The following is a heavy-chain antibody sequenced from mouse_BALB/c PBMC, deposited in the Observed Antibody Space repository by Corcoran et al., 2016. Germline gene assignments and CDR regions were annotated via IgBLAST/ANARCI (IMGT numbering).Heavy chain of an antibody. V-gene: IGHV9-3-1*01. CDR1: GYTFTNYG. CDR3: AREPYAMDY. J-gene: IGHJ4*01. CDR2: INSYTGEP. Sequence: QIQLVQSGPELQKPGETAKISCKASGYTFTNYGMNWVKQAPGKGLKWMGWINSYTGEPTYADDFKGRFAFSLETSASTAYLQINNLKNEDTATYFCAREPYAMDYWGQGTSVTVSS.